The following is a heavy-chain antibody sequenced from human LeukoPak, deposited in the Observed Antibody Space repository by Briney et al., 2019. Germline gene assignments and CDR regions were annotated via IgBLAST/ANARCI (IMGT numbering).Heavy chain of an antibody. V-gene: IGHV3-64D*06. Sequence: GGSLRLSCSASGFTFSSYAMHWVRQAPGKGLEYVSAISSNGGSTYYADSVKGRFTISRDNSKNTLYLQMSSLRAEDTAVYYSVISGYSSGWYYFDYWGQGTLVTVSS. CDR2: ISSNGGST. J-gene: IGHJ4*02. CDR1: GFTFSSYA. D-gene: IGHD6-19*01. CDR3: VISGYSSGWYYFDY.